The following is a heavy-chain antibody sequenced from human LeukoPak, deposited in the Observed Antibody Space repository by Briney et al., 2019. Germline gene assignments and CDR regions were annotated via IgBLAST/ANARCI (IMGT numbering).Heavy chain of an antibody. CDR1: GFTVSGDY. CDR2: IYSGGTT. CDR3: ARRAGGYSHPYDY. V-gene: IGHV3-53*01. J-gene: IGHJ4*02. D-gene: IGHD4-23*01. Sequence: GGSLRLSCAVSGFTVSGDYMSWVRQAPGKGLEWVSLIYSGGTTYYADSVKGRFTISRDNSKNTLYLQMNSLRAEDTAVYYCARRAGGYSHPYDYWGQGILVTVSS.